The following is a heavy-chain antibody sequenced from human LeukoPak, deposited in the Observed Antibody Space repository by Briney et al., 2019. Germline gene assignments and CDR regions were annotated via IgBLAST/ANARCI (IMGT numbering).Heavy chain of an antibody. CDR3: SKEYGSGSYYPY. D-gene: IGHD3-10*01. CDR2: ISGNGGSK. J-gene: IGHJ4*02. Sequence: GGSLRLLRGVSGFLLGDYYTHWVRQAPGKGLESVLAISGNGGSKLYAEFVKGRFTISRDNSKDTLYLQMNSLRAEDTAVYYCSKEYGSGSYYPYWGQGTLVTVSS. V-gene: IGHV3-23*01. CDR1: GFLLGDYY.